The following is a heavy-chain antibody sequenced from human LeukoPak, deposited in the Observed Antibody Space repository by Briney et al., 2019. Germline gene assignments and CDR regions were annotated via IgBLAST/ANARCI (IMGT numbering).Heavy chain of an antibody. CDR3: AKAPVNACRGAFCYPFDS. V-gene: IGHV3-23*01. Sequence: GGSLRLSCAASGFSLSSYAMSWVRRAPGKGLEWVSATSSSGGSKYYADSVRGRFTISRDNSKNTMYLQMNSLRTEDAAVYYCAKAPVNACRGAFCYPFDSWGQGTLVTVSS. CDR1: GFSLSSYA. CDR2: TSSSGGSK. D-gene: IGHD2-15*01. J-gene: IGHJ4*02.